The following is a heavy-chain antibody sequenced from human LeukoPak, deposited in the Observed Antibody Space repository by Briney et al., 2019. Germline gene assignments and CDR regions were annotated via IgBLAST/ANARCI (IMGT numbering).Heavy chain of an antibody. D-gene: IGHD3-10*01. CDR2: IYYSGST. J-gene: IGHJ6*02. Sequence: PSETLSLTCTVSGGSISSYYWSWLRQPPGKGLEWLGYIYYSGSTNYNPSLKSRVTISVDTSKNQFSLKLSSVTAADTAVYYCARVLWFGEFYGMDVWGQGTTVTVTS. CDR3: ARVLWFGEFYGMDV. CDR1: GGSISSYY. V-gene: IGHV4-59*01.